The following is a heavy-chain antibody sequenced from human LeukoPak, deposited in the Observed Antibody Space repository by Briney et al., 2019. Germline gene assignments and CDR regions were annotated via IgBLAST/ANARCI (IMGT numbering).Heavy chain of an antibody. CDR3: ARAPNPMYYYYYMDV. Sequence: ASVKVSCKASGYTFTSYDINWVRQATGQGLEWRGWMNPNSGNTGYAQKFQGRVTMTRNTSISTAYMELSSLRSEDTAVYYCARAPNPMYYYYYMDVWGKGTTVTVSS. CDR1: GYTFTSYD. CDR2: MNPNSGNT. V-gene: IGHV1-8*01. J-gene: IGHJ6*03.